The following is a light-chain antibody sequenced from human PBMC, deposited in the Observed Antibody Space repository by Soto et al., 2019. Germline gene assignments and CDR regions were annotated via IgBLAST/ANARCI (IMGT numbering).Light chain of an antibody. J-gene: IGLJ2*01. CDR2: EVS. Sequence: QSALTQPASVSGSPGQSITISCTGTSSDVGSHNFVSWYQQYPSKVPKLIIYEVSRRPSGVSYRFSGSKSGNTASLTISGLQAEDEADYYCYSYIGTISFGGGTKLTVL. CDR3: YSYIGTIS. CDR1: SSDVGSHNF. V-gene: IGLV2-23*02.